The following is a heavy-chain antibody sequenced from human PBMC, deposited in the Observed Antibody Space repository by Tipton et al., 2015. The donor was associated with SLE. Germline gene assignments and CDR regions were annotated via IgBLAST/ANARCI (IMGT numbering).Heavy chain of an antibody. D-gene: IGHD3-10*01. J-gene: IGHJ4*02. CDR3: TRGLRFTMVQGVEY. V-gene: IGHV1-18*01. CDR2: ISAYNGNT. CDR1: GYTFTTYG. Sequence: QLVQSGAEVTKPGASVKVSCKAYGYTFTTYGISWVRQAPGQGLEWMGWISAYNGNTKYAQKLQGRVTMTTDPSTSTAYMELSSLTSEDTAVYYCTRGLRFTMVQGVEYWGQGTLVTVSS.